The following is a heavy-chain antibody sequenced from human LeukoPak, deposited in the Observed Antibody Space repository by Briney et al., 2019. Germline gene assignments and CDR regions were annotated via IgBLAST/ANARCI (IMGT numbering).Heavy chain of an antibody. J-gene: IGHJ6*02. CDR1: GFTFSSYG. D-gene: IGHD3-9*01. CDR3: ARDLKGSAGYLSYYYYGMDV. Sequence: PGRSLRLSCAASGFTFSSYGMHWVRQAPGKGLEWVAVIWYGGSNKYYADSVKGRFTISRDNSKNTLYLQMNSLRAEDTAVYYCARDLKGSAGYLSYYYYGMDVWGQGTTVTVSS. CDR2: IWYGGSNK. V-gene: IGHV3-33*01.